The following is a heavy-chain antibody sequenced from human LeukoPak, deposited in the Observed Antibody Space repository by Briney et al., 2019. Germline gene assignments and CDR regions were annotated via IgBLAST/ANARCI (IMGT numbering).Heavy chain of an antibody. CDR3: ASDPRGTDAFDI. Sequence: ASVKVSFTASGYTFTIYDINWVRQATGQGHEWMGWMNPNSGNTGYAQKFQGRVTITRNTSISTAYMELSSLRSEDTAVYYCASDPRGTDAFDIWGQGTVVTVSS. D-gene: IGHD1-14*01. J-gene: IGHJ3*02. CDR1: GYTFTIYD. V-gene: IGHV1-8*03. CDR2: MNPNSGNT.